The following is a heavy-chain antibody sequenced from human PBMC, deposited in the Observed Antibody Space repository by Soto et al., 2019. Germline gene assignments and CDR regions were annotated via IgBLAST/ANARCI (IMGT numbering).Heavy chain of an antibody. J-gene: IGHJ6*02. CDR3: ARDPEDVDTATRYYYYYGMDV. CDR2: ISYDGSNK. D-gene: IGHD5-18*01. CDR1: GFTFSSYA. V-gene: IGHV3-30-3*01. Sequence: GGSLRLSCAASGFTFSSYAMHWVRQAPGKGLEWVAVISYDGSNKYYADSVKGRFTISRDNSKNTLYLQMNSLRAEDTAVYYCARDPEDVDTATRYYYYYGMDVWGQGTTVTVSS.